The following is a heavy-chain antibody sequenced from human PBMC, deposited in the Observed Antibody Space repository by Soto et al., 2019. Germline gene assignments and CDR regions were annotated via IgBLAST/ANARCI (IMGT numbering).Heavy chain of an antibody. CDR1: GFTFSSYG. V-gene: IGHV3-33*01. Sequence: PGGSLRLSCAASGFTFSSYGMHWVRQAPGKGLEWVAVIWYDGSNKYYADSVKGRSTISRDNSKNTLYLQMNSLRAEDTAVYYCARDESGDTLLWFGELIYGTDVWGQGTTVTV. CDR3: ARDESGDTLLWFGELIYGTDV. J-gene: IGHJ6*02. D-gene: IGHD3-10*01. CDR2: IWYDGSNK.